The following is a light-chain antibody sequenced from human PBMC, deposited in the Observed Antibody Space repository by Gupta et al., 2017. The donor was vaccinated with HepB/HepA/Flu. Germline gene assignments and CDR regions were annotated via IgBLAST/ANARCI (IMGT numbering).Light chain of an antibody. CDR2: DAS. Sequence: DIQLTQSPSSLAASVGDTVTITCQAREDIADYLDWYQQKPGKAPNFLISDASNWTRGVPSRFSGGGYGTNFTFTISSLQPEDSATYYCQHCYNNQSTFGHGTNVSIK. J-gene: IGKJ3*01. V-gene: IGKV1-33*01. CDR3: QHCYNNQST. CDR1: EDIADY.